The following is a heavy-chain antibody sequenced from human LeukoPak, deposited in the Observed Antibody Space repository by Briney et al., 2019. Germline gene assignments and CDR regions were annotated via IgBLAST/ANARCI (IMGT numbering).Heavy chain of an antibody. Sequence: ASVKVSCKASGYTFTSYDINWVRQATGQGLEWMGWMNPNSGNTGYAQKFQGRVTMTRNTSISTAYMELSSLRSEDTAVYYCARGHMVRGVIITYYYYYYMDVWGKGTTVTIS. CDR2: MNPNSGNT. J-gene: IGHJ6*03. D-gene: IGHD3-10*01. CDR3: ARGHMVRGVIITYYYYYYMDV. CDR1: GYTFTSYD. V-gene: IGHV1-8*01.